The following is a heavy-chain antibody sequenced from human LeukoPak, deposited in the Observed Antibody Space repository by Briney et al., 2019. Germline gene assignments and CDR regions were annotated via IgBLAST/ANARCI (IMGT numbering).Heavy chain of an antibody. CDR2: ITGSGGST. J-gene: IGHJ4*02. D-gene: IGHD6-19*01. CDR3: ARDVWTGVAVSDY. Sequence: GGSLRLSCTASGFTFSNYAMTWVRQAPGKGLEWVSTITGSGGSTYYADSVMGRFTISRDNSKNTLYLQMNSLRAEDTAVYYCARDVWTGVAVSDYWGQGTLVTVSS. CDR1: GFTFSNYA. V-gene: IGHV3-23*01.